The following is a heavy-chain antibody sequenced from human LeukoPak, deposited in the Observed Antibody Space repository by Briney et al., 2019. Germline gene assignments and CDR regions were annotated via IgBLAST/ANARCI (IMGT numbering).Heavy chain of an antibody. CDR1: AFSLNAYN. J-gene: IGHJ4*02. D-gene: IGHD1-26*01. Sequence: GGSLRLSCAASAFSLNAYNMNWVRQAPGKGLEWVSSISYTGTYIYYADSVKGRFTISRDNAQNSLYLQMNSLRAEDTAIYYCVRDRGTYRPIDYWGQGTLVTVSP. V-gene: IGHV3-21*04. CDR2: ISYTGTYI. CDR3: VRDRGTYRPIDY.